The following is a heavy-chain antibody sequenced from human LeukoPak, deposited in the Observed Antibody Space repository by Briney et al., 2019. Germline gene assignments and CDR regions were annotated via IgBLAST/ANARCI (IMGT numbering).Heavy chain of an antibody. CDR1: GFTFSSYG. J-gene: IGHJ3*02. CDR2: ISYDGSNK. D-gene: IGHD2-8*01. CDR3: AKDREWGDAFDT. Sequence: GRSLRLSCAASGFTFSSYGMHWVRLAPGQGLERVAVISYDGSNKYYADSVKGRFTISRDNSKNTLYLQMNSLRAEDTAVYYCAKDREWGDAFDTWGQGTMVTVSS. V-gene: IGHV3-30*18.